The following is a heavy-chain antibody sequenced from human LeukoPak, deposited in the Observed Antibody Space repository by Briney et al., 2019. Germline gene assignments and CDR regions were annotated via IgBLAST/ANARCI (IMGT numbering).Heavy chain of an antibody. CDR2: IYYSGST. D-gene: IGHD2-2*01. CDR3: AGSDCSSTSCYRFDP. J-gene: IGHJ5*02. V-gene: IGHV4-59*12. CDR1: GGSISSYY. Sequence: SETLSLTCTVSGGSISSYYWSWIRQPPGKGLEWIGYIYYSGSTNYNPSLKSRVTISVDTSKNQFSLKLSSVTAADTAVYYCAGSDCSSTSCYRFDPWGQGTLVTVSS.